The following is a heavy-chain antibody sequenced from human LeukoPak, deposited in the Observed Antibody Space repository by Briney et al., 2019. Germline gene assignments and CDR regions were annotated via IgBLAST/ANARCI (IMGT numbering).Heavy chain of an antibody. J-gene: IGHJ4*02. CDR3: ARVAGFGELSMFDY. D-gene: IGHD3-10*01. CDR2: IYTSGNT. V-gene: IGHV4-4*07. CDR1: GGSTSSYY. Sequence: SETLSLTCSVCGGSTSSYYWSWIRQPAGKGLEWIGRIYTSGNTNYNPSLKSRVTMSVDTSKNQFSLKLSSVTAADTAVYYCARVAGFGELSMFDYWGQGTLVTVSS.